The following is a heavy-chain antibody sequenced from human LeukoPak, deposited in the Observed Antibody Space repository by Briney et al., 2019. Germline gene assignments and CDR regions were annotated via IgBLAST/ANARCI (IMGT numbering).Heavy chain of an antibody. CDR3: SREGEDDFWSAFDY. D-gene: IGHD3-3*01. J-gene: IGHJ4*02. CDR2: ISDDGSNK. Sequence: GRSLRLSCAASGFTFSSFAMHWVRQAPGKGLEWVAVISDDGSNKHYADSVKDRFTISRDNSKNTLYLQMNSLRGEDTAVYYCSREGEDDFWSAFDYWGQGTLVTVSS. CDR1: GFTFSSFA. V-gene: IGHV3-30*01.